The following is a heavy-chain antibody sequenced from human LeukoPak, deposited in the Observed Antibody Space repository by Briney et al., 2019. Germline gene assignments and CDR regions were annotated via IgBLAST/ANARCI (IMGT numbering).Heavy chain of an antibody. Sequence: SETLSLTCTVSGGSTSSSSYYWGWIRQPPGKGLEWIGSIYYSGSTYYNPSLKSRVTISVDTSKNQFSLKLSSVTAADTAVYYCAKPAASGDYYFQHWGQGTLVTVSS. CDR2: IYYSGST. V-gene: IGHV4-39*01. CDR1: GGSTSSSSYY. D-gene: IGHD4-17*01. CDR3: AKPAASGDYYFQH. J-gene: IGHJ1*01.